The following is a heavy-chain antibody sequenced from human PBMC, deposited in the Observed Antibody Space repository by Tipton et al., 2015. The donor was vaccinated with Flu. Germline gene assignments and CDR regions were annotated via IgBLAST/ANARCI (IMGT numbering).Heavy chain of an antibody. J-gene: IGHJ4*02. Sequence: SLRLSCAASGFTFSSYAMTWVRQAPGKGLEWGSSISDTSRTTYYADSVKGRFTISRDNSKNTLYLQMNSLRAEDTAVYFCAKAGVTVFGVVPLDYWGQGTLVTVSS. D-gene: IGHD3-3*01. CDR2: ISDTSRTT. CDR3: AKAGVTVFGVVPLDY. V-gene: IGHV3-23*01. CDR1: GFTFSSYA.